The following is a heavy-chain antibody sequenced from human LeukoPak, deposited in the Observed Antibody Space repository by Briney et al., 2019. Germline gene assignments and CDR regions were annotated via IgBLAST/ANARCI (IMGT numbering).Heavy chain of an antibody. CDR3: ARGVIHYGDYYYYMDV. V-gene: IGHV1-2*02. CDR2: INRNSGGT. D-gene: IGHD4-17*01. Sequence: ASVSLSSTASGYTFTVNYMHWVRHAPRQGHEWVGCINRNSGGTNYAQKFQGRVTMTRDTSISTAYMELSRLRSDDTAVYYCARGVIHYGDYYYYMDVWGKGTTVTVSS. J-gene: IGHJ6*03. CDR1: GYTFTVNY.